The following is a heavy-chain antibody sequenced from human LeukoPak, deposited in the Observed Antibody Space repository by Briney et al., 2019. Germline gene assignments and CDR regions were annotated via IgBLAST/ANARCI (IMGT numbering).Heavy chain of an antibody. D-gene: IGHD3-9*01. CDR2: INPNSGGT. CDR1: GYTFTGYY. V-gene: IGHV1-2*02. J-gene: IGHJ6*02. CDR3: ASTPPLLRYSPGGNYYYGMDV. Sequence: GASVKVSCKASGYTFTGYYMHWVRQAPGQGLEWMGWINPNSGGTNYAQKFQGRVTMTRDTSISTAYMELSSLRSDDTAVYYCASTPPLLRYSPGGNYYYGMDVWGQGTTVTVSS.